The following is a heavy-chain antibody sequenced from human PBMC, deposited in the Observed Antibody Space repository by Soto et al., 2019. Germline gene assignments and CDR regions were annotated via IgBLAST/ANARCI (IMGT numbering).Heavy chain of an antibody. Sequence: QVQLQQSGPGLVKPSQTLSLTCVITGDSVSSNSVGWPWIRQSPSRGLEWLGRTYYRSKWYNDYALSVKSRIIINSDTSKNQFSLQLNSVTPEDTAVYYCTRNRNWASGYWGQGTLVTVSS. CDR2: TYYRSKWYN. D-gene: IGHD1-7*01. CDR1: GDSVSSNSVG. V-gene: IGHV6-1*01. CDR3: TRNRNWASGY. J-gene: IGHJ4*02.